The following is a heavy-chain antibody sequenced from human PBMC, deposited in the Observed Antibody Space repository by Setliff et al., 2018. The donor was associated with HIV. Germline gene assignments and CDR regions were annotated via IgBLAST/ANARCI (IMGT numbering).Heavy chain of an antibody. CDR3: ARVSAHYFGVIFIPVYFDY. V-gene: IGHV4-61*09. D-gene: IGHD3-3*01. CDR1: SGSITSPTYY. Sequence: TSETLSLTCTVSSGSITSPTYYWSWIRQPAGKGLEWIGHIYPSGTTSYNPSLKSRVNISLDTSKNQFSLKLSSVTAADTAVYYCARVSAHYFGVIFIPVYFDYWGQGTLVTVSS. CDR2: IYPSGTT. J-gene: IGHJ4*02.